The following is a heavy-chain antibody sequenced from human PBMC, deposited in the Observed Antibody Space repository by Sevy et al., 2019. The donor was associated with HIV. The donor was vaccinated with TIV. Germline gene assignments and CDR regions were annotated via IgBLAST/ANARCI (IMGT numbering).Heavy chain of an antibody. V-gene: IGHV5-51*01. J-gene: IGHJ3*02. CDR2: IYPGDSDT. CDR3: ASLESDLGELSLGCFRAFDI. D-gene: IGHD3-16*02. CDR1: GYSFTSYW. Sequence: GESLKISCKGSGYSFTSYWIGWVRQMPGKGLEWMGIIYPGDSDTRYSPSFQGQVTISADKSISTAYLAWSSLKASDTAMYYCASLESDLGELSLGCFRAFDIRGQGTMVTVSS.